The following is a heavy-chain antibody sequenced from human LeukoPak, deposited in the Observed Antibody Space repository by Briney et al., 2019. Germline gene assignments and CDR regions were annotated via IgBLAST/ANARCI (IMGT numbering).Heavy chain of an antibody. J-gene: IGHJ4*02. CDR2: ISSSDSTI. CDR1: GFTFSSYD. Sequence: GGSLRLSCAASGFTFSSYDTNWVPQAHVKGREWVSYISSSDSTIYYQDSVKGRFTISRDNAKNSLYLQMNSLRAEDTAVYYCARDQRFLEWLNPLDYWGQGTLVTVSS. CDR3: ARDQRFLEWLNPLDY. V-gene: IGHV3-48*03. D-gene: IGHD3-3*01.